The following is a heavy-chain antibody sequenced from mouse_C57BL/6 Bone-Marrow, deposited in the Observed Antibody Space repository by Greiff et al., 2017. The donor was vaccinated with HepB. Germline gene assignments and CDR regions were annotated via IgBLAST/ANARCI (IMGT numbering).Heavy chain of an antibody. Sequence: VQLQQPGAELVMPGASVKLSCKASGYTFTSYWMHWVKQRPGQGLEWIGEIDPSDSYTNYNQKFMGKSTLTVDKSSSTAYMQLSSLTSEDSAVYYCARDHYYYGSSLWFAYWGQGTLVTVSA. V-gene: IGHV1-69*01. D-gene: IGHD1-1*01. CDR1: GYTFTSYW. CDR3: ARDHYYYGSSLWFAY. J-gene: IGHJ3*01. CDR2: IDPSDSYT.